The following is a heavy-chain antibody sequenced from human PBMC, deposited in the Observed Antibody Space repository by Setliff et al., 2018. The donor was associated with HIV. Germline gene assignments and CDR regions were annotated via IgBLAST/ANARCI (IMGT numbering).Heavy chain of an antibody. J-gene: IGHJ6*03. Sequence: PSETLSLTCAVYGGSFSGYYWSWIRQPPGKGLEWIGEINHSGSANYNPSLKSRLTISVDTSKNQLSLKLSSVTAADTAVYYCASSQGYDFWSGPTGYYMDVWGKGTTVTVSS. CDR3: ASSQGYDFWSGPTGYYMDV. CDR2: INHSGSA. D-gene: IGHD3-3*01. CDR1: GGSFSGYY. V-gene: IGHV4-34*01.